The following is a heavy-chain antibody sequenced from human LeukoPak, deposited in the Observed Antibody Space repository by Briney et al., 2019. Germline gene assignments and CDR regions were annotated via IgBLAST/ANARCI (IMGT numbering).Heavy chain of an antibody. V-gene: IGHV3-23*01. Sequence: GGSLRLSCAASGFIFSTYSMNWVRQAPGKGLEWVSAISGSGGSTYYADSVKGRFTISRDNSKNTLYLQMNSLRAEDTAVYYCAKVLIGDILTDGDDAFDIWGQGTMVTVSS. J-gene: IGHJ3*02. CDR3: AKVLIGDILTDGDDAFDI. CDR1: GFIFSTYS. CDR2: ISGSGGST. D-gene: IGHD3-9*01.